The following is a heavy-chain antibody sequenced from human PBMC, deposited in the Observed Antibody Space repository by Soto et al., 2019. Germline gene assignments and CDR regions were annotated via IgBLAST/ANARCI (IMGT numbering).Heavy chain of an antibody. CDR1: GYTFTSYD. J-gene: IGHJ6*03. Sequence: GASVKGSCKASGYTFTSYDINWVRQATGQGLEWMGWMNPNSGNTGYAQKFQGRVTMTRNTSISTAYMELSSLRSEDTAVYYCARPSGTSSWHYYYYYMDVWGKGTTVTVSS. V-gene: IGHV1-8*01. D-gene: IGHD3-10*01. CDR3: ARPSGTSSWHYYYYYMDV. CDR2: MNPNSGNT.